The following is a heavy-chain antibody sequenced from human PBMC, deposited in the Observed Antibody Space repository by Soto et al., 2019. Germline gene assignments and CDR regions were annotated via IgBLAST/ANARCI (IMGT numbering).Heavy chain of an antibody. CDR3: AKGSIEYSASVDN. J-gene: IGHJ4*02. CDR1: GFSVKSYA. V-gene: IGHV3-23*01. D-gene: IGHD5-12*01. CDR2: ISARGGSS. Sequence: EVQLLESGGGLVQPGGSQRLSCAASGFSVKSYAMVWVRQAPGKGLEWVSVISARGGSSYFADSVKGRFTISRDNSKNVLSLEMNSLSAEDTAIYFCAKGSIEYSASVDNWGQGTLVLVSP.